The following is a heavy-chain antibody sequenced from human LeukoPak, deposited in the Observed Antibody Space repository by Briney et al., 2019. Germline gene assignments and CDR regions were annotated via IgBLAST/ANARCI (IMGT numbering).Heavy chain of an antibody. D-gene: IGHD3-9*01. CDR1: GYTFTSYY. CDR3: ARDEPCNYDILTGYWPLLYYYYGMDV. Sequence: ASVKVSCKASGYTFTSYYMHWVRQAPGQGLEWMGIINTSGGSTSYAQKFQGRVTMTRDTSTSTVYMELSSLKSEDTAVYYCARDEPCNYDILTGYWPLLYYYYGMDVWGQGTTVTVSS. V-gene: IGHV1-46*01. J-gene: IGHJ6*02. CDR2: INTSGGST.